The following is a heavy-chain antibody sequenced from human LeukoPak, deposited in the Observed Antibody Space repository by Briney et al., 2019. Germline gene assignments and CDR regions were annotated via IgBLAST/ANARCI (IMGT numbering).Heavy chain of an antibody. J-gene: IGHJ3*02. CDR3: ARQFDGSHPNAFDI. CDR1: GFTFSTYG. CDR2: TWYDGSYK. V-gene: IGHV3-33*01. D-gene: IGHD1-26*01. Sequence: PGGSLRLSCAASGFTFSTYGMHWVCQAPGKRLEWVAVTWYDGSYKYYGDSVKGRFTISRDNSKNTLYLQMASLRVEDTAVYYCARQFDGSHPNAFDIWGQGTMVTVSS.